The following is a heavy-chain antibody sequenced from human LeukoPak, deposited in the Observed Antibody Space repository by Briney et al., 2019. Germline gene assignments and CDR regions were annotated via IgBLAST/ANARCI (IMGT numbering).Heavy chain of an antibody. J-gene: IGHJ4*02. CDR1: GYTFTSYD. V-gene: IGHV1-8*01. CDR2: MNPNSGNT. D-gene: IGHD4-23*01. CDR3: ARGREVVNYFDY. Sequence: ASVKVSCKASGYTFTSYDINWVRQATGQGLEWMGWMNPNSGNTGYAQKFQGRVTMTRNTSISTAYMELSSLRSEDTAVYYCARGREVVNYFDYWGQGTLVTVS.